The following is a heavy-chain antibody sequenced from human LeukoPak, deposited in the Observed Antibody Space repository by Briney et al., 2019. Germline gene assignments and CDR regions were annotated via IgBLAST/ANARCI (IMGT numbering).Heavy chain of an antibody. CDR2: IYYSGST. CDR3: AREYYDILTGYCDAFDI. Sequence: PSETLSLTCTVSGGSVSSSSYYWGWIRQPPGKGLEWIGSIYYSGSTYYNPSLKSRVTISVDTSKNQFSLKLSSVTAADTAVYYCAREYYDILTGYCDAFDIWGQGTMVTVSS. V-gene: IGHV4-39*07. J-gene: IGHJ3*02. CDR1: GGSVSSSSYY. D-gene: IGHD3-9*01.